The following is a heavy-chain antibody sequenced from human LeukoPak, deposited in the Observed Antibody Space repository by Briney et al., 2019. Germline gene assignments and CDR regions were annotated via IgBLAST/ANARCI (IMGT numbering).Heavy chain of an antibody. V-gene: IGHV4-59*10. Sequence: SETLSLTCAVYGGSFSGYYWSWIRQPAGKGLEWIGHMDTSGHTNYNPSLMSRVTMSVDTSKNQFSLRLTSVTAADTAVYYCARHWSHSVAQFGRSYWFDPWGQGTLVTVSS. D-gene: IGHD2-15*01. CDR3: ARHWSHSVAQFGRSYWFDP. J-gene: IGHJ5*02. CDR2: MDTSGHT. CDR1: GGSFSGYY.